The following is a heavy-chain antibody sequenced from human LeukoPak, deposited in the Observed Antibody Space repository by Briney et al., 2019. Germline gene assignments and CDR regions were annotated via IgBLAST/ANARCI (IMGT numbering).Heavy chain of an antibody. D-gene: IGHD3-22*01. CDR3: ARGGYYDSSGRQRY. CDR2: ISYDGSNK. CDR1: GFTFSSYA. J-gene: IGHJ4*02. Sequence: PGGSLRLSCAASGFTFSSYAMHWVRQAPGKGLEWVAVISYDGSNKYYADSVKGRFTISRDNAKNTLYLQMNSLRAEDTAVYYCARGGYYDSSGRQRYWGQGTLVTVSS. V-gene: IGHV3-30*04.